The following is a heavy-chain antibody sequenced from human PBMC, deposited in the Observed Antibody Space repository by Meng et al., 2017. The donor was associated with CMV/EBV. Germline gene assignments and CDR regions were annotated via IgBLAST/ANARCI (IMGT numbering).Heavy chain of an antibody. V-gene: IGHV3-30-3*01. CDR3: ARARPLMDY. J-gene: IGHJ4*02. CDR2: ISYDGSNK. CDR1: GFTFSSYA. Sequence: VQLVGSGGGVVQPGRSLRLSCAASGFTFSSYAMHRVRQAPGKGLEWVAVISYDGSNKYYADSVKGRFTISRDNSKNTLYLQMNSLRAEDTAVYYCARARPLMDYWGQGTLVTVSS. D-gene: IGHD3-16*01.